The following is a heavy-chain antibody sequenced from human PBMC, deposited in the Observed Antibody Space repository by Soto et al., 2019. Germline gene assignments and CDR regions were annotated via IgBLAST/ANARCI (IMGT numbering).Heavy chain of an antibody. D-gene: IGHD3-22*01. J-gene: IGHJ6*02. CDR2: IDPSDSYT. Sequence: GESLKISCKGSGYSFTSYWISWVRQMPGKGLEWMGRIDPSDSYTNYSPSFQGHVTISADKSISTAYLQWSSLKASDTAMYYCARHWGSITMIVVVSLPDGMDVWGQGTTVTVSS. CDR1: GYSFTSYW. CDR3: ARHWGSITMIVVVSLPDGMDV. V-gene: IGHV5-10-1*01.